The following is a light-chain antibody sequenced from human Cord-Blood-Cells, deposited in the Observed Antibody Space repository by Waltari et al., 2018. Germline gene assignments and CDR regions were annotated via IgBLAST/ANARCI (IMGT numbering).Light chain of an antibody. CDR1: SSDVGGYNY. CDR3: CSYAGSYTYV. CDR2: DVS. V-gene: IGLV2-11*01. J-gene: IGLJ2*01. Sequence: QSALTQPRSVSGSPGQSVTISCTGTSSDVGGYNYVSWYQQHPGKAPKLMSYDVSKRPSGVPDRFSGSKSGNTASLTISGLQAEYEADYYCCSYAGSYTYVFGGGTKLTVL.